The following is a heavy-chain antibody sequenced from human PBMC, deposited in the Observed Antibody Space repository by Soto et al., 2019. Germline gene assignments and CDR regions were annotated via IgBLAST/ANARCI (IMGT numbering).Heavy chain of an antibody. CDR3: ARAPGYNCRWRGSYVCSSSPPDY. Sequence: EVQLVESGGGLVQPGGSLRLSCAASGFTFSSYDMHWVRQATGEGLEWVSGIASGGDTYYSDSVKGRFTISRENAKNSLYLEMNSLRAGDTAVYYCARAPGYNCRWRGSYVCSSSPPDYWGQGTLVTVSS. J-gene: IGHJ4*02. CDR1: GFTFSSYD. V-gene: IGHV3-13*01. D-gene: IGHD1-1*01. CDR2: IASGGDT.